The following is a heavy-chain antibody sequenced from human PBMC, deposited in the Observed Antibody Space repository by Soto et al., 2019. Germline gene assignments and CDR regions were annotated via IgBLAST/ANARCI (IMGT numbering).Heavy chain of an antibody. J-gene: IGHJ5*02. CDR1: GFSFTGYY. CDR2: INAHSGGT. Sequence: SVKVSCKASGFSFTGYYIHWLRQAPGQGLEWMGWINAHSGGTEYAQKFQGRVTLTRDTSIATAYLTLTSLTSDDTALYYCAKDLTRQLAYWLDPWGQGTQVTV. D-gene: IGHD6-6*01. CDR3: AKDLTRQLAYWLDP. V-gene: IGHV1-2*02.